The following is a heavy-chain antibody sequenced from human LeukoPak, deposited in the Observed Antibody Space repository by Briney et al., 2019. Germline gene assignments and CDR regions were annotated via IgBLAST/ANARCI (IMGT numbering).Heavy chain of an antibody. V-gene: IGHV1-18*04. CDR3: ARDFYYGSGSYYPPPFDY. Sequence: ASVKVSCKASGNTFTSYGISWVRQAPGQGLEWMGWISAYNGNTNYAQKLQGRVTMTTDTSTSTAYMELRSLRSDDTAVYYCARDFYYGSGSYYPPPFDYWGQGTLVTVSS. CDR2: ISAYNGNT. J-gene: IGHJ4*02. CDR1: GNTFTSYG. D-gene: IGHD3-10*01.